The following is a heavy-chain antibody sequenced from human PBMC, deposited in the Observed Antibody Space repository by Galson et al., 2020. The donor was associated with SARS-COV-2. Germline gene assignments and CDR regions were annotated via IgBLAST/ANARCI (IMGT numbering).Heavy chain of an antibody. CDR3: AKLDFWSGSAGSY. D-gene: IGHD3-3*01. Sequence: GGSLRLSCAASGFTFDDYAMHWVRQAPGKGLEWVSGISWNSGSIGYADSVKGRFTISRDNAKNSLYLQMNSLRAEDTALYYCAKLDFWSGSAGSYWGQGTRVTVSS. CDR1: GFTFDDYA. J-gene: IGHJ4*02. V-gene: IGHV3-9*01. CDR2: ISWNSGSI.